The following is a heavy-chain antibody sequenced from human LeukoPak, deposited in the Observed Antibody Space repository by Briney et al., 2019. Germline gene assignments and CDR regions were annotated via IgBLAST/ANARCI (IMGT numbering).Heavy chain of an antibody. J-gene: IGHJ5*02. V-gene: IGHV3-23*01. CDR1: GFTFSSYA. CDR3: AEGMVRGVTVSWCDP. Sequence: GGSLRLSCAASGFTFSSYAMSWVRQAPGKGLEWVSAISGSGGSTYYADSVKGRFTISRDNSKNTLYLQMNSLRAEDTAVYYWAEGMVRGVTVSWCDPWGQGTLVTVSS. CDR2: ISGSGGST. D-gene: IGHD3-10*01.